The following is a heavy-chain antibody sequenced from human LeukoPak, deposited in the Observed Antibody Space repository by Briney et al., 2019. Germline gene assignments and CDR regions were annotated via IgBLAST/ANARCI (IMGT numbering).Heavy chain of an antibody. CDR1: GYTFTSYG. Sequence: ASVKVTCKASGYTFTSYGISWVRQAPGQGLEWMGWISAYNGNTNYAQKLQGRVTMTTDTSTSTAYMELRSLRSDDTAVYYCARGPPQEDYVWGSYRSDYWGQGTLVTLSS. D-gene: IGHD3-16*02. V-gene: IGHV1-18*01. J-gene: IGHJ4*02. CDR3: ARGPPQEDYVWGSYRSDY. CDR2: ISAYNGNT.